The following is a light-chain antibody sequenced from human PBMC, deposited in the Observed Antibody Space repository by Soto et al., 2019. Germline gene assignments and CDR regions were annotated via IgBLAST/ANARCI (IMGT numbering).Light chain of an antibody. J-gene: IGKJ4*01. V-gene: IGKV3-15*01. CDR2: DAS. CDR1: QNVNKN. CDR3: QHYNEWPLT. Sequence: ERVMTQSPATLSVSPGERATLSCRASQNVNKNLAWYQQKPGQAPTLRIYDASARATGIPARFSGSGFGTEFTLTISSLQSEDSAVYYCQHYNEWPLTFGGGTKVEIK.